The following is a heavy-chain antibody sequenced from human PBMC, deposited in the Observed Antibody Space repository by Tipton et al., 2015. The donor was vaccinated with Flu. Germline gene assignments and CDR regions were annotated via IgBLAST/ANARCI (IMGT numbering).Heavy chain of an antibody. CDR2: IYNTWST. D-gene: IGHD2-8*01. V-gene: IGHV4-59*08. CDR1: ADPISSNY. Sequence: TLSLTCSVSADPISSNYWSWIRQSPGKGLEWIGYIYNTWSTNYNPSLKSRVTISVDTSKNQFSLNLRSVTAADTAVYYCARQDHGLDVWGQGTTVSVS. J-gene: IGHJ6*02. CDR3: ARQDHGLDV.